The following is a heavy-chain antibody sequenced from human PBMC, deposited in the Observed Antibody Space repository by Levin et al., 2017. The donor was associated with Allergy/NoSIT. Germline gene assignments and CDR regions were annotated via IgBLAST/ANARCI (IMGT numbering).Heavy chain of an antibody. J-gene: IGHJ6*02. CDR1: GASIRDTNW. Sequence: SQTLSLPCSVSGASIRDTNWWTWVRQSPTKGLEWIGEISHNGKSNYHPSVRSRVTLSVDKSKNLFSLRLDSLTAADTAVYYCTKGSQEGLYGLDVWGQGTAVTVSS. V-gene: IGHV4/OR15-8*01. CDR3: TKGSQEGLYGLDV. CDR2: ISHNGKS. D-gene: IGHD3/OR15-3a*01.